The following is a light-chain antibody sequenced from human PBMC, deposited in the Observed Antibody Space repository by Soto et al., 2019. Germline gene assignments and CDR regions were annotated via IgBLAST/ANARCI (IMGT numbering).Light chain of an antibody. Sequence: QSALTQPASVSGSPGQSITISCTGTSSDVGGYNYVSWYQQHPGKAPKLMIYDVSNRPSGVSNRFSGSKSGNTASLPISGLQAEDEADYYCSSYTSSSTQFGGGTKVTVL. CDR2: DVS. CDR3: SSYTSSSTQ. CDR1: SSDVGGYNY. J-gene: IGLJ2*01. V-gene: IGLV2-14*01.